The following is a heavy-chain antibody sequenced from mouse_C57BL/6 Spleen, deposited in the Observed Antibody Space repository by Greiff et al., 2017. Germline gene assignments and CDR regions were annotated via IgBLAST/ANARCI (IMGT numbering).Heavy chain of an antibody. CDR1: GFTFSSYA. CDR2: ISDGGSYT. CDR3: ARDGGRYAMDY. D-gene: IGHD1-1*02. J-gene: IGHJ4*01. Sequence: EVMLVESGGGLVKPGGSLKLSCAASGFTFSSYAMSWVRLTPEKRLEWVATISDGGSYTYYPDNVKGRFTISRDNAKNNLYLQMSHLKSEDTAMYYCARDGGRYAMDYWGQGTSVTVSS. V-gene: IGHV5-4*01.